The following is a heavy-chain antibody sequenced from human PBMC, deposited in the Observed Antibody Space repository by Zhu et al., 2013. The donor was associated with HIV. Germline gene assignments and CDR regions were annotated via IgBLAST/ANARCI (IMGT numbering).Heavy chain of an antibody. Sequence: QLVQSGAAIKKPGSSMKVSCEASGGTFSNYGINWVRQAPGQGLEWMGWISAYNGNTNYAQRFQGRVTMTTDTSTSTAYMEVRSLRSDDTAVYYCARDHTRDFWSGYSNWFDPWGQGTLVTVSS. CDR2: ISAYNGNT. V-gene: IGHV1-18*01. D-gene: IGHD3-3*01. CDR1: GGTFSNYG. CDR3: ARDHTRDFWSGYSNWFDP. J-gene: IGHJ5*02.